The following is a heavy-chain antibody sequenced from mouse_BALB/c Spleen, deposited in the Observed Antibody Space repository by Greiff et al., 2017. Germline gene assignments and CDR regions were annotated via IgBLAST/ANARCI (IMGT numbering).Heavy chain of an antibody. CDR3: AREYFYEYAMDY. CDR2: IYPGDGDT. CDR1: GYTFTSYW. V-gene: IGHV1-87*01. J-gene: IGHJ4*01. D-gene: IGHD2-3*01. Sequence: QVQLKESGAELARPGASVKLSCKASGYTFTSYWMQWVKQRPGQGLEWIGAIYPGDGDTRYTQKFKGKATLTADKSSSTAYMQLSSLASEDSAVYYCAREYFYEYAMDYWGQGTSVTVSS.